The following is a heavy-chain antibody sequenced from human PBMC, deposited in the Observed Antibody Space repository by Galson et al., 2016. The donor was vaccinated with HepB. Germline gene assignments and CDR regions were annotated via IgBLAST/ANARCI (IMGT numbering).Heavy chain of an antibody. CDR2: MNPSSGAT. CDR3: ARRNQGFGEIFRYFDL. Sequence: SVKVSCKASEDIFISHDINWVRQVTGQGLEWMGWMNPSSGATGYAQKFQGRVTMTRDSSISTAYMELNGLRSEDTAVYFCARRNQGFGEIFRYFDLWGRGTLVTVSS. CDR1: EDIFISHD. D-gene: IGHD3-10*01. V-gene: IGHV1-8*01. J-gene: IGHJ2*01.